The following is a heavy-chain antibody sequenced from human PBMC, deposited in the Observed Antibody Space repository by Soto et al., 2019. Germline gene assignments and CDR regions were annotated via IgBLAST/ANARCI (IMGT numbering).Heavy chain of an antibody. CDR3: ARARSGYFDY. CDR1: GYTFTSYD. CDR2: MNPNSGNT. J-gene: IGHJ4*02. Sequence: QVQLVQSGAEVKKPGASVKVSCKASGYTFTSYDINWVRQATGQGLEWMGWMNPNSGNTGYAQKFQGRVTMTRTTSISTAYMALSSLTSDDTAVYSCARARSGYFDYWCQGPLVTVSS. D-gene: IGHD1-26*01. V-gene: IGHV1-8*01.